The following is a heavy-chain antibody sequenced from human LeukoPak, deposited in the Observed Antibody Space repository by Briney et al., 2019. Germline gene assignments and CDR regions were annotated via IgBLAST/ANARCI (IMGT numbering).Heavy chain of an antibody. Sequence: GESLKISCKGSGYSFTNYWIGWVRQPPGKGLEWMGIIYPGESHTRYSPSFQGQVIISADKSITTAYVQWSSLKASDTAMYYCARHANDCDAFEIWGQGTMVTVSS. CDR2: IYPGESHT. D-gene: IGHD2-21*02. CDR3: ARHANDCDAFEI. V-gene: IGHV5-51*01. J-gene: IGHJ3*02. CDR1: GYSFTNYW.